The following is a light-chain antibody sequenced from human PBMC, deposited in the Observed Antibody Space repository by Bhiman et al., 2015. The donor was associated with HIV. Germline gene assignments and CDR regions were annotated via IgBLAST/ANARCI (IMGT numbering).Light chain of an antibody. CDR2: DVS. CDR1: SSDVGGYNY. J-gene: IGLJ2*01. CDR3: CSYAGSSTSLV. Sequence: QSALTQPASVSGSPGQSITISCTGTSSDVGGYNYVSWYQQHPGKAPKLMIYDVSKRPSGVSNRFSGSKSGNTASLTISGLQADDEADYYCCSYAGSSTSLVFGGGTKLTVL. V-gene: IGLV2-23*02.